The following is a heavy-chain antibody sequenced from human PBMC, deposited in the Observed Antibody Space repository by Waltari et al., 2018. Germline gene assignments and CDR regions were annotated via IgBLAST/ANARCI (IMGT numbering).Heavy chain of an antibody. Sequence: QVQLQQWGAGLLKPSETLSLTCAVYGGSFSGYYWSWIRQPPGKGLEWIGEINHSGSTNYNPSLKSRVTISVDTSKNQFSLKLSSVTAADTAVYYCAIGRYFTGRYYDFWSGYFGMDVWGQGTTVTVSS. J-gene: IGHJ6*02. V-gene: IGHV4-34*01. CDR2: INHSGST. CDR1: GGSFSGYY. CDR3: AIGRYFTGRYYDFWSGYFGMDV. D-gene: IGHD3-3*01.